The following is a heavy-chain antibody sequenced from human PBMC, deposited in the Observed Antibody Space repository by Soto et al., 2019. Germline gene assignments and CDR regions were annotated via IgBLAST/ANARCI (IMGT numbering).Heavy chain of an antibody. J-gene: IGHJ4*02. D-gene: IGHD6-19*01. CDR2: ISGSGGST. CDR1: GFTFSSYA. V-gene: IGHV3-23*01. Sequence: GGSLRLSCAASGFTFSSYAMSWVRQAPGKGLEWVSAISGSGGSTYYADSVKGRFTISRDNSKNTLYLQMNSLRAEDTAVYYCAVPIAVAGTLLPEIHPFDYWGQGTLVTVSS. CDR3: AVPIAVAGTLLPEIHPFDY.